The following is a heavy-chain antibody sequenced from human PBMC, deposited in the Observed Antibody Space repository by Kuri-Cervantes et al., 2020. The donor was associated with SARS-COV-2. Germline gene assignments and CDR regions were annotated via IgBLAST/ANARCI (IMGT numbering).Heavy chain of an antibody. D-gene: IGHD2-8*01. CDR1: GYTFTSYG. J-gene: IGHJ4*02. Sequence: ASVKVSCKASGYTFTSYGITWVRQAPGQGLEWMGWISPHTGNTGYSQKLQGRVTMTEDTSTDTAYMGLRSLRCEDTAVYYCATRGEWHWVYAMVGYYFDYWGQGDLVNGYS. CDR2: ISPHTGNT. V-gene: IGHV1-18*01. CDR3: ATRGEWHWVYAMVGYYFDY.